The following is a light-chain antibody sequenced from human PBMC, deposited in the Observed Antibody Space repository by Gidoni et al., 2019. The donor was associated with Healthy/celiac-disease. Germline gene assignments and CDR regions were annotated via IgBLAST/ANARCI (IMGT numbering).Light chain of an antibody. J-gene: IGLJ1*01. Sequence: SELTQPPSVSVSPGQTASITCSGDKLGDKYACWYQQKPGQSPVLVIYQDSKRPSGIPERFSGSNSGNTATLTISGTQAMDEADYYCQAWDSSTFYVFGTGTKVTVL. CDR1: KLGDKY. V-gene: IGLV3-1*01. CDR3: QAWDSSTFYV. CDR2: QDS.